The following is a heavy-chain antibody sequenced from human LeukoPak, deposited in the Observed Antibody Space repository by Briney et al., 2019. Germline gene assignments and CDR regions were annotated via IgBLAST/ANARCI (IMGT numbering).Heavy chain of an antibody. D-gene: IGHD2-21*01. J-gene: IGHJ4*02. CDR2: MYYSGRT. Sequence: SETLSLTCTVSGGSISNYYWSWIRQPPGKGLEWIGYMYYSGRTNYNPSLKSRVTISAGTSKNQFSLKLSSVTAADTAVYYCARALPGGGDSYYDSWGQGILVTVSS. V-gene: IGHV4-59*12. CDR1: GGSISNYY. CDR3: ARALPGGGDSYYDS.